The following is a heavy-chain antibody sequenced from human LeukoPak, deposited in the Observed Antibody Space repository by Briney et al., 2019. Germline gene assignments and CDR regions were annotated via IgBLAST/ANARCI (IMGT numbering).Heavy chain of an antibody. CDR3: ARDLDIVLVVAATRDYFDC. D-gene: IGHD2-15*01. Sequence: ASVKVSCKASGYTFTSYYMHWVRQAPGQGLEWMGLINPTGGSTGYAQKFQGRVTMTTDTSTSTAYMELRSLRSNDTAVYYCARDLDIVLVVAATRDYFDCWGQGTLVTVSS. J-gene: IGHJ4*02. V-gene: IGHV1-46*01. CDR1: GYTFTSYY. CDR2: INPTGGST.